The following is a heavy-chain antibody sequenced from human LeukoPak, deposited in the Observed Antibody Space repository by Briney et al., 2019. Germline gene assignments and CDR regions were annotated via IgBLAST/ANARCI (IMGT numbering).Heavy chain of an antibody. CDR2: IWYDGSNK. J-gene: IGHJ6*03. V-gene: IGHV3-33*01. CDR3: ARDSVGADYMDV. CDR1: GFTFSSYG. Sequence: SGGSLRLSCAASGFTFSSYGMHWVRQAPGKGLEWVAVIWYDGSNKYYADSVKGRFTISRDNSKNTLYLQMNSLRAEDTAVYYCARDSVGADYMDVWGKGTTVTVSS. D-gene: IGHD1-26*01.